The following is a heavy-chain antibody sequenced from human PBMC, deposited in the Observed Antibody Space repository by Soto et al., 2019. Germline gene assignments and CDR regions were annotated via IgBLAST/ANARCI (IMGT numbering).Heavy chain of an antibody. V-gene: IGHV3-23*01. D-gene: IGHD3-3*01. J-gene: IGHJ6*02. CDR2: ISGSGGST. CDR1: GFTFRSYA. Sequence: PGGSLRLSCAASGFTFRSYAMSWVRQAPGKGLEWVSAISGSGGSTYYADSVKGRFTISRDNSKNTLYLQMNSLRAEDTAVYYCAKAKRITIFGVALWYYGMDVWGQGTTVTVSS. CDR3: AKAKRITIFGVALWYYGMDV.